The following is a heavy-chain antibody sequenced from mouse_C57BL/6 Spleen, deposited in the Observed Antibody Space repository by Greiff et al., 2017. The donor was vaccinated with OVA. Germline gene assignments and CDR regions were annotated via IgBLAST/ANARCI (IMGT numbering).Heavy chain of an antibody. D-gene: IGHD3-3*01. CDR1: GFSLTSYG. J-gene: IGHJ4*01. CDR2: IWGFGST. Sequence: VHLVESGPVLVAPSQSLSITCTVSGFSLTSYGVDWVRQSPGKGLEWLGVIWGFGSTNYNSALKSRLSISKDNSKSQVFLKMNSLQTDDTAMYYCASAGQGNAMDYWGQGTSVTVSS. V-gene: IGHV2-6*01. CDR3: ASAGQGNAMDY.